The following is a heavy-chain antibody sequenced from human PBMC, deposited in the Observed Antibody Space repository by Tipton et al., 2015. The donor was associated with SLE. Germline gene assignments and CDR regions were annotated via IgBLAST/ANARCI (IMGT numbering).Heavy chain of an antibody. CDR3: ARDRRLIVAPSFWWYFDL. D-gene: IGHD2-2*01. J-gene: IGHJ2*01. CDR1: GGALSTFY. CDR2: IYSSGRT. Sequence: TLSLTCTVSGGALSTFYWSWIRQSAGQGLEWIGRIYSSGRTNYNPSLKSRVTMSVDTSRKQFSLKLGSVTAADTAVYYCARDRRLIVAPSFWWYFDLWGRGTLVTVSS. V-gene: IGHV4-4*07.